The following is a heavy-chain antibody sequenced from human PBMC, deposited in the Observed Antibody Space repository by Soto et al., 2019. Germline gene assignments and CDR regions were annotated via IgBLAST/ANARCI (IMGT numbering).Heavy chain of an antibody. Sequence: PSETLSLTCTFSVGSISSSSYYCGWIRQPPWKGLEWIGSIYYSGSTYYNPSLKSRVTISVDTSKNQFSLKLSSVTAADTAVYYCARLTAMVTYYFEYLGQGTLVNVSS. CDR3: ARLTAMVTYYFEY. CDR1: VGSISSSSYY. D-gene: IGHD5-18*01. CDR2: IYYSGST. V-gene: IGHV4-39*01. J-gene: IGHJ4*02.